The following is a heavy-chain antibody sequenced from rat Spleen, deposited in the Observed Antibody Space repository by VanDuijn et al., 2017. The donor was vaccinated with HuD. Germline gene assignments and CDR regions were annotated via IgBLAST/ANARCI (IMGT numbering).Heavy chain of an antibody. CDR2: ISYDGGTT. J-gene: IGHJ2*01. D-gene: IGHD1-1*01. V-gene: IGHV5-29*01. CDR3: ARHSPHYYSGPYFDY. Sequence: EVQLAETGGGLVQPGRSLKLSCVASGFTFSRYWMYWVRQAPGKGLEWVASISYDGGTTYYRDSVKGRFTISRDNAKSSLYLQMDSLRSEDTATYYCARHSPHYYSGPYFDYWGQGVMVTVSS. CDR1: GFTFSRYW.